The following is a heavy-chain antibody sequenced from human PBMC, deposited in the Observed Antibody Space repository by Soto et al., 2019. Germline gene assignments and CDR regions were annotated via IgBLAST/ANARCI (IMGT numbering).Heavy chain of an antibody. CDR3: AYSSTPFDY. Sequence: GGSLRLSCAASGFSFSSYGMQWVRQAPGKGLEWVAVISYDGSNKYYADSVKDRFTISRDNSKKTLYLQMNSLRADDTAVYYCAYSSTPFDYWGQGTLVTVSS. V-gene: IGHV3-30*03. J-gene: IGHJ4*02. D-gene: IGHD6-13*01. CDR2: ISYDGSNK. CDR1: GFSFSSYG.